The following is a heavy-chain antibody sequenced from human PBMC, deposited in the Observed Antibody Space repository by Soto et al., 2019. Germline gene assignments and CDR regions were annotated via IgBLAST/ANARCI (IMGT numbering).Heavy chain of an antibody. V-gene: IGHV4-39*01. CDR3: ARHGDIVVVPAQTGFDP. CDR1: GGSLSSRSNY. J-gene: IGHJ5*02. Sequence: SETLSLTCTVSGGSLSSRSNYWGWVRRPPGKGLEWIGSVYYTGGTNYNPSLKSRVTISVDTSKNQFSLKLSSVTAADTAVYYCARHGDIVVVPAQTGFDPWGQGTLVTVSS. CDR2: VYYTGGT. D-gene: IGHD2-2*01.